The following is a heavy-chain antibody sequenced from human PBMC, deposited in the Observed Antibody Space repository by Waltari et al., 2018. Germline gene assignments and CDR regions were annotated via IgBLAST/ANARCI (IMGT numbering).Heavy chain of an antibody. D-gene: IGHD3-3*01. CDR2: IYYTGST. V-gene: IGHV4-39*01. J-gene: IGHJ6*02. Sequence: QLQLQESGPGLVRASETLSLTCTVSGDSVNHANYYWGWVRQSPRKGLEWIGTIYYTGSTSYTPSRKSRVTVSIDTSKNQFSLKLSSVTAADTAVYFCARRDHDFWSGYFSVWGQGTTVTVSS. CDR3: ARRDHDFWSGYFSV. CDR1: GDSVNHANYY.